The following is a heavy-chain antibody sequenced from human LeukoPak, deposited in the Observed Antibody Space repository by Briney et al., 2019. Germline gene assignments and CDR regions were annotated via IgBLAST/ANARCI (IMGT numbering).Heavy chain of an antibody. CDR1: VLTFSSYS. Sequence: VGSLRLSRAASVLTFSSYSMNWVPQAPGKGREGISYITSSSSSISYADSVKGRFTISRDNAKTSLYLQMNSLRAEDTAVYYCARGSHSSSWLIDYWGRGTLVTVSS. V-gene: IGHV3-48*01. D-gene: IGHD6-13*01. J-gene: IGHJ4*02. CDR2: ITSSSSSI. CDR3: ARGSHSSSWLIDY.